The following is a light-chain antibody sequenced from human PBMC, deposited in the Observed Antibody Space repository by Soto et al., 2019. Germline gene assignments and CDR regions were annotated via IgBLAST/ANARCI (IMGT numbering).Light chain of an antibody. V-gene: IGKV3-15*01. CDR3: QQYNSYSYT. CDR2: GAF. Sequence: EIVMTQSPATLSVSPGETATLSCRASQSVSYNLAWYQQKPGQGPRLLIYGAFSRATGIPARFSGSGSGTEFTLTISSLQSEDFATYYCQQYNSYSYTFGQGTKLEIK. CDR1: QSVSYN. J-gene: IGKJ2*01.